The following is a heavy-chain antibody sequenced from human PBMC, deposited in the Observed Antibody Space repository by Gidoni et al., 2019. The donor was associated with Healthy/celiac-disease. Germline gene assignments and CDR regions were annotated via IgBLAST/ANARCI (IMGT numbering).Heavy chain of an antibody. D-gene: IGHD6-19*01. Sequence: QVQLVESGGGVVQPGRSLRLSCAASGFTFSSYGMHWVRPAPGKGLEWVAVISYDGSNKYYADSVKGRFTISRDNSKNTLYLQMNSLRAEDTAVYYCAKDTKRLLLSRRGIAVAGTPFDYWGQGTLVTVSS. V-gene: IGHV3-30*18. CDR1: GFTFSSYG. J-gene: IGHJ4*02. CDR3: AKDTKRLLLSRRGIAVAGTPFDY. CDR2: ISYDGSNK.